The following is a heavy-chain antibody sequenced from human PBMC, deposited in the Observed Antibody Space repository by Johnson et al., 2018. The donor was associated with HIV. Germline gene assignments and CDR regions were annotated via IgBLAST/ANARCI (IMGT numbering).Heavy chain of an antibody. CDR2: INWNGGST. J-gene: IGHJ3*02. D-gene: IGHD5-18*01. CDR3: ARDQWIQLWRDAFDI. Sequence: VQLVESGGGVVQPGRSLRLSCAASGFTFDDYAMSWVRQPPGKGLEWVSGINWNGGSTGYADSVKGRFTISRDNAKNSLYLQMNSLRAEDTAVYYCARDQWIQLWRDAFDIWGQGTMVSVSS. CDR1: GFTFDDYA. V-gene: IGHV3-20*04.